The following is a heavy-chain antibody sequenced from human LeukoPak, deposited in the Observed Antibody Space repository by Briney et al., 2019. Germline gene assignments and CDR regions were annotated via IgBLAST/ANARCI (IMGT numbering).Heavy chain of an antibody. J-gene: IGHJ4*02. CDR1: GGSISSGGYY. CDR3: ARVREDYGDYGTFDY. V-gene: IGHV4-31*03. D-gene: IGHD4-17*01. CDR2: IHYSGST. Sequence: PSETLSLTCTVSGGSISSGGYYWSWIRQHPGKGLEWIGYIHYSGSTYNNPSLKNRVSISVDTSKNHFSLNLSSVTAADTAVYYCARVREDYGDYGTFDYWGQGTLVTVSS.